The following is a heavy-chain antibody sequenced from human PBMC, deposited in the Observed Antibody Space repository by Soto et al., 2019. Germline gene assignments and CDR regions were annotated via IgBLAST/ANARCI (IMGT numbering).Heavy chain of an antibody. V-gene: IGHV4-31*03. Sequence: TLSLTCTVSGGSITSGGYYWSWVRQHPGKGLEWIGYIYYSGSTYYNPSLKSRVTISVDTSKNQFSLKLSSVTAADTAVYYCARDRTPPAANYGMDVWGQGTTVS. D-gene: IGHD2-2*01. CDR1: GGSITSGGYY. CDR2: IYYSGST. J-gene: IGHJ6*02. CDR3: ARDRTPPAANYGMDV.